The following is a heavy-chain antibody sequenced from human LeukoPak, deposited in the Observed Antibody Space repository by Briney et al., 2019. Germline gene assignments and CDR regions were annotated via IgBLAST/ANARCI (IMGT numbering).Heavy chain of an antibody. CDR2: IYSGGST. J-gene: IGHJ4*02. V-gene: IGHV3-53*05. Sequence: GGSLRLSCAASGFTVSSNYMSWVRQAPGKGLEWVSVIYSGGSTYYADSVKGRFTISRDNSKNTLYLQMNSLRAEDTAVYYCARGPDIVVVPAAPRIAAAFTPADYWGQGTLVTVSS. D-gene: IGHD2-2*01. CDR3: ARGPDIVVVPAAPRIAAAFTPADY. CDR1: GFTVSSNY.